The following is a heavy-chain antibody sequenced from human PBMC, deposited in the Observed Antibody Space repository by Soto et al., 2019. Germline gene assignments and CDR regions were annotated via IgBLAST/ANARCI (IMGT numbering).Heavy chain of an antibody. CDR3: SRAIKRWDVHYYFDY. D-gene: IGHD1-26*01. CDR2: IVVISNTA. CDR1: GSTFNNFA. V-gene: IGHV1-69*06. J-gene: IGHJ4*02. Sequence: QVVLLQSGAEVKEPGSSVRVSCEVSGSTFNNFAFSWVRQAPGHGPEWMGGIVVISNTADYSQRFQDRVTIAADTSSNTLDMELGSLTFEDTAVYYCSRAIKRWDVHYYFDYWGQGTLGTVSS.